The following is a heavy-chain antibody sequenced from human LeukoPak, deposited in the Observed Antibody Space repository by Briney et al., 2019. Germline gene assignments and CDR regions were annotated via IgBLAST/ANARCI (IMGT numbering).Heavy chain of an antibody. J-gene: IGHJ4*02. Sequence: GGSLRLSCAASGFTFSSYGMHWVRQAPGKGLEWVAFIRYDGSNKYYADSVKGRFTISRDNSKNTLYLQMNSLRAEDTAVYYCAKDLEGYSSSWSLFGYWGQGTLVTVSS. V-gene: IGHV3-30*02. CDR3: AKDLEGYSSSWSLFGY. CDR1: GFTFSSYG. D-gene: IGHD6-13*01. CDR2: IRYDGSNK.